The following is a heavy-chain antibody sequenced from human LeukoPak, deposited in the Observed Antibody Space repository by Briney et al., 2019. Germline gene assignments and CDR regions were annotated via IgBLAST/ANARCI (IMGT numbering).Heavy chain of an antibody. D-gene: IGHD3-22*01. CDR1: GYTLTELS. V-gene: IGHV1-24*01. CDR3: AGLDSSGYYSAFDD. J-gene: IGHJ4*02. CDR2: FDPEDGET. Sequence: ASVKVSCKVSGYTLTELSMHWVRQAPGKGLEWMGGFDPEDGETIYAQKFQGRVTMTEDTSTDTAYMELSSLRSEDTAVYYCAGLDSSGYYSAFDDWGQGTLVTVSS.